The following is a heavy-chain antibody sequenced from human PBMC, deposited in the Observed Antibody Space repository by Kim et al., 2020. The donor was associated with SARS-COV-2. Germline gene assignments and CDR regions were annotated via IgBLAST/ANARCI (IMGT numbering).Heavy chain of an antibody. D-gene: IGHD5-12*01. V-gene: IGHV5-51*01. J-gene: IGHJ4*02. CDR3: ARRLGSGSTFDY. Sequence: RYSPSFQGQVTISADKSISTAYLQWSSLKASDTAMYYCARRLGSGSTFDYWGQGTLVTVSS.